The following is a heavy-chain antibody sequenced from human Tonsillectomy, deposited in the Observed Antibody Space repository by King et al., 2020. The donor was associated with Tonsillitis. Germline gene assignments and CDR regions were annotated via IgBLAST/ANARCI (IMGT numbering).Heavy chain of an antibody. J-gene: IGHJ4*02. D-gene: IGHD5-18*01. V-gene: IGHV1-69*01. CDR1: GGTFNSYA. Sequence: QLVQSGAEVKKPGSSVKVSCKASGGTFNSYAINWVRQAPGQGLEWMGGIIPIFGTTNYAQKFQGRVTITAYQSTSTAYMELSSLISEDTAVYYCARDLVAMVMDYWGQGTLVTVSS. CDR3: ARDLVAMVMDY. CDR2: IIPIFGTT.